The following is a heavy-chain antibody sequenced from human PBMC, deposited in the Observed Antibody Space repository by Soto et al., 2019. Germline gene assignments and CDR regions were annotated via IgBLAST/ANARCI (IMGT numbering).Heavy chain of an antibody. CDR1: GGSISSYY. CDR3: ARGYYDYIWGREFDAFDI. D-gene: IGHD3-16*01. J-gene: IGHJ3*02. CDR2: IYYSGST. Sequence: PSETLSLTCTVSGGSISSYYWSWIRQPPGKGLEWIGYIYYSGSTNYNPSLKSRVTISVDTSKNQFSLKLSSVTAADTAVYYCARGYYDYIWGREFDAFDIWGQGTMVTVS. V-gene: IGHV4-59*01.